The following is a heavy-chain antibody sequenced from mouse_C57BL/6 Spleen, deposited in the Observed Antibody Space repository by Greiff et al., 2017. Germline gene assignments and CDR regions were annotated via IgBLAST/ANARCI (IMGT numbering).Heavy chain of an antibody. V-gene: IGHV1-54*01. Sequence: QVQLQQSGAELVRPGTSVKVSCKASGYAFTNYLIEWVKQRPGQGLEWIGVINPGSGGTNYNEKFKGKATLTADKSSSTAYMQLSSLTSEDSAVYVCARTGDYRGSSPGYAMDYWGQGTSVTVAS. CDR2: INPGSGGT. J-gene: IGHJ4*01. D-gene: IGHD1-1*01. CDR1: GYAFTNYL. CDR3: ARTGDYRGSSPGYAMDY.